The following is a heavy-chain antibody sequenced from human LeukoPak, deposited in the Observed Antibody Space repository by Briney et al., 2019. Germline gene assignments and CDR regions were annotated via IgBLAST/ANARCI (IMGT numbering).Heavy chain of an antibody. CDR3: ARTDSSAD. J-gene: IGHJ4*02. Sequence: ASVKVSCKASGYTFTSYDINWVRQATGQGLEWMGWMNPNSGNTGYAQKFQGRATMTRNTSISTDYMELSSLISEDTAVYYCARTDSSADWGQGTLVTVSS. V-gene: IGHV1-8*01. D-gene: IGHD6-19*01. CDR2: MNPNSGNT. CDR1: GYTFTSYD.